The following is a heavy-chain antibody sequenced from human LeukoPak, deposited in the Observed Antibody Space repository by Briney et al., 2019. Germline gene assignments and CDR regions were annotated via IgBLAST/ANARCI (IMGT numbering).Heavy chain of an antibody. J-gene: IGHJ4*02. CDR2: ISAYNGNT. CDR3: ARVTMIVVAYDY. D-gene: IGHD3-22*01. Sequence: ASVKVSCKASGYTFTSYGISWVRQAPGQGLEWMGWISAYNGNTDYAQKLQSRVTMTTDTSTSTAYMELRSLRSDDTAVYYCARVTMIVVAYDYWGQGTLVTVSS. V-gene: IGHV1-18*01. CDR1: GYTFTSYG.